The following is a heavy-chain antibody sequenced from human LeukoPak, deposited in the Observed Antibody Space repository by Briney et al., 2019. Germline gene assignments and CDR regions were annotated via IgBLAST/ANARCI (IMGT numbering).Heavy chain of an antibody. CDR1: GGSFSGYY. J-gene: IGHJ4*02. V-gene: IGHV4-39*01. CDR3: ASPPRERYSSGWPEYYFDY. D-gene: IGHD6-19*01. CDR2: IYYSGST. Sequence: SETLSLTCAVYGGSFSGYYWGWIRQPPGKGLEWIGSIYYSGSTYYNPSLKSRVTISVDTSKNQFSLKLSSVTAADTAVYYCASPPRERYSSGWPEYYFDYWGQGTLVTVSS.